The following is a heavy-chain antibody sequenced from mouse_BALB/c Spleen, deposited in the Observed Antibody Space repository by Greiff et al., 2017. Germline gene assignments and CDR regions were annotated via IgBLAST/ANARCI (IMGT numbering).Heavy chain of an antibody. CDR3: ARSHYGNWAYFDY. D-gene: IGHD2-1*01. CDR2: IYPYNGGT. CDR1: GYTFTDYN. Sequence: DVKLQESGPELVKPGASVKISCKASGYTFTDYNMHWVKQSHGKSLEWIGYIYPYNGGTGYNQKFKSKATLTVDNSSSTAYMELRSLTSEDSAVYYCARSHYGNWAYFDYWGQGTTLTVSS. J-gene: IGHJ2*01. V-gene: IGHV1S29*02.